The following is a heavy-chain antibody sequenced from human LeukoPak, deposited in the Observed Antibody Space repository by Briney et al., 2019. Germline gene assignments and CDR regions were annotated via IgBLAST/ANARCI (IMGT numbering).Heavy chain of an antibody. J-gene: IGHJ4*02. CDR3: AREPCTSCYTDY. CDR2: ISSSRSYI. D-gene: IGHD2-2*01. CDR1: GFTFSSYS. V-gene: IGHV3-21*01. Sequence: GGSLRLSCAASGFTFSSYSMNWVRQAPGKGLEWVSSISSSRSYIYYADSVKGRFTISRDNAKNSLYLQMNSLRAEDTAVYYCAREPCTSCYTDYWGQGTLVTVSS.